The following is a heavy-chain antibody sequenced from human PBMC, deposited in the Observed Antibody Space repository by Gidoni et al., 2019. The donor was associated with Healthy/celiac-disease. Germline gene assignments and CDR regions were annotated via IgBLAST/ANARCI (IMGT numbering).Heavy chain of an antibody. D-gene: IGHD1-26*01. V-gene: IGHV1-69*01. CDR3: AAHSGSYYYGMDV. Sequence: QVQLVQSGSAVQKPASSVKVSCKSSGGTFSSYAISWVRQAPGQGLDWMGGIIPIFGTANYAQKFQGRVTITADESTSTAYMELSSLRSEDTAVYYCAAHSGSYYYGMDVWGQGTTVTVSS. CDR1: GGTFSSYA. CDR2: IIPIFGTA. J-gene: IGHJ6*02.